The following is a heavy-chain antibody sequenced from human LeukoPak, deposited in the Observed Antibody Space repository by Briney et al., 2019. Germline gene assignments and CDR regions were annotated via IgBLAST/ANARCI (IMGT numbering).Heavy chain of an antibody. CDR2: ISSSSSTI. CDR3: ARLAYCGGDCYFFVDY. D-gene: IGHD2-21*02. CDR1: GFTFSSYS. Sequence: GGSLRLSCAASGFTFSSYSMNWVRQAPGKGLEWVSYISSSSSTIYYADSVKGRFTISRDNAKNSLYLQMNSLRDEDTAVYYCARLAYCGGDCYFFVDYWGQGTLVTVSS. J-gene: IGHJ4*02. V-gene: IGHV3-48*02.